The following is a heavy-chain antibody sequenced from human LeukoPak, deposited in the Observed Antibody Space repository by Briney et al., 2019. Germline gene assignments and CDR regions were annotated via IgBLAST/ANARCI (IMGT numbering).Heavy chain of an antibody. CDR3: AKDGYSFFFDS. J-gene: IGHJ4*02. V-gene: IGHV3-23*01. D-gene: IGHD3-22*01. Sequence: GGSLRLSCAASGFSFSNFATTWVRQAPGKGLEWVSAIRVSGHDTYSADYVKGRFSISRDNSKNTLSLHMNSLRAEDTAIYYCAKDGYSFFFDSWGQGTLVTVSS. CDR2: IRVSGHDT. CDR1: GFSFSNFA.